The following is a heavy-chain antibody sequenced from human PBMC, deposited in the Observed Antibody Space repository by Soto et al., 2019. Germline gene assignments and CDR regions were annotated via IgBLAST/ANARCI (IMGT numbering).Heavy chain of an antibody. CDR1: GFTFSNDW. CDR2: IKTVTDGGTT. Sequence: EVQLVESGGGLAKPGGSLRLSCAASGFTFSNDWMNWFRQAPGKGLEWVARIKTVTDGGTTDYAAPVKGRFFISRDDSKSTLYLQMNSLKTEDTAIYYCMTHAVIYSRGHWGQGTLVTVAS. D-gene: IGHD6-25*01. J-gene: IGHJ4*02. V-gene: IGHV3-15*01. CDR3: MTHAVIYSRGH.